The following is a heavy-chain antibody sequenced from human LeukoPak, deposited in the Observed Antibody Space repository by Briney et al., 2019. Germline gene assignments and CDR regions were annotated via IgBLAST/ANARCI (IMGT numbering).Heavy chain of an antibody. Sequence: GGSLRLSCAASGFTFSSESMTWLRQAPGKGLEWVANIKEDGSETNYVDSVKGRFTISRDNAKNSLALQMNSLRAEDTAVYYCARAGLRSALNLWGRGTLVTVSS. J-gene: IGHJ2*01. D-gene: IGHD2-15*01. CDR2: IKEDGSET. CDR1: GFTFSSES. V-gene: IGHV3-7*01. CDR3: ARAGLRSALNL.